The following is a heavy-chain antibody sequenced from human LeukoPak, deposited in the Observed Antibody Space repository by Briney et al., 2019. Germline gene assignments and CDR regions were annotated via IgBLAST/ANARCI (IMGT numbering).Heavy chain of an antibody. D-gene: IGHD1-26*01. CDR3: ARDKTVGATILDY. Sequence: PGGSLRLSCAASGFTFSGYWMSWVRQAPGRGPEWVANIKQDGSEIYYVDSVKGRFTISRDNAKNSLYLQMNSLRAEDTAVYYCARDKTVGATILDYWGQGTLVTVSS. CDR2: IKQDGSEI. V-gene: IGHV3-7*05. CDR1: GFTFSGYW. J-gene: IGHJ4*02.